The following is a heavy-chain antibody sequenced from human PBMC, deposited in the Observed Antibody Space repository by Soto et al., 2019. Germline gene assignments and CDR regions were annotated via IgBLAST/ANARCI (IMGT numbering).Heavy chain of an antibody. CDR1: GFTFSSYA. Sequence: GGSLRLSCAASGFTFSSYAMSWVRQAPGKGLEWVSAISGSGGSTYYADSVKGRFTISRDNSKKTLYLQMNSLRAEDTAVYYCAKDKFSGSGGSCYSGPIFDYWGQGTLVTVSS. V-gene: IGHV3-23*01. CDR2: ISGSGGST. CDR3: AKDKFSGSGGSCYSGPIFDY. D-gene: IGHD2-15*01. J-gene: IGHJ4*02.